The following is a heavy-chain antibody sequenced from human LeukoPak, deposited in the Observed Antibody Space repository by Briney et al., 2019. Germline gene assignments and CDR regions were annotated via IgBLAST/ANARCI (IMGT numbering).Heavy chain of an antibody. CDR3: AKVWSSGGTDY. CDR2: ISYDGSNK. CDR1: GFTFSSYG. J-gene: IGHJ4*02. Sequence: GGSLRLSCAASGFTFSSYGMHWVRQAPGKGLEWVAVISYDGSNKYYADSVKGRFTISRDNSKNTLYLQMNSLRAEDTAVYYCAKVWSSGGTDYWGQGTLVTVSS. V-gene: IGHV3-30*18. D-gene: IGHD1/OR15-1a*01.